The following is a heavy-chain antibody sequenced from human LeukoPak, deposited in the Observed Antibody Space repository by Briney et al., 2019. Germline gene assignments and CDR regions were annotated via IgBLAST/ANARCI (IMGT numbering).Heavy chain of an antibody. D-gene: IGHD6-19*01. CDR2: INPNSGTT. Sequence: ASVKVSCKATGYTFTAYYMQRVRQAPGQGLEWMGWINPNSGTTNYAQKFQGRVTMTRDTSISTAYMELSRLRSDDTAVYYCARDSGSGWSGYYYMDVWGKGTTVTVSS. CDR3: ARDSGSGWSGYYYMDV. V-gene: IGHV1-2*02. J-gene: IGHJ6*03. CDR1: GYTFTAYY.